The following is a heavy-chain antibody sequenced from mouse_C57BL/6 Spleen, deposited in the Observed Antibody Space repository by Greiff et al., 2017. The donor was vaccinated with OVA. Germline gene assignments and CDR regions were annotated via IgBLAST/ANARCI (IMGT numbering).Heavy chain of an antibody. CDR2: IDPENGDT. Sequence: VQLQQSGAELVRPGASVKLSCTASGFNIKDDYMHWVKQRPEQGLEWIGWIDPENGDTVYASKFQGKATITADTSSNTAYLHLSSLTSEDTAVYYCTPHYYGSSPCDYWGQGTTLTVSS. J-gene: IGHJ2*01. CDR1: GFNIKDDY. CDR3: TPHYYGSSPCDY. V-gene: IGHV14-4*01. D-gene: IGHD1-1*01.